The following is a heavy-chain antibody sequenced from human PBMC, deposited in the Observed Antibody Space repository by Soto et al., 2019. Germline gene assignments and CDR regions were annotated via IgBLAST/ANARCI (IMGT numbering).Heavy chain of an antibody. J-gene: IGHJ4*02. CDR3: AGRCDGTNCLAHFDY. CDR2: IIPIFGTP. D-gene: IGHD2-2*01. CDR1: GGTFNNYV. V-gene: IGHV1-69*01. Sequence: QVQLVQSGAEVKKPGSSVKVSCRASGGTFNNYVINWVRQAPGQGLEWMAGIIPIFGTPNYAQKFQGRGTITADQSTSTAYMELNSLRSEDTAVYYCAGRCDGTNCLAHFDYWGQGTLVTVSS.